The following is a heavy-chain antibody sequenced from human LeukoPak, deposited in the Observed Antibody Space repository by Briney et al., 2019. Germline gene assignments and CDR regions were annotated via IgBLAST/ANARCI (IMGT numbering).Heavy chain of an antibody. CDR3: ARQGYSSSWYPLGY. J-gene: IGHJ4*02. Sequence: SETLSLTCTVSGGSISSSSYYWGWIRQPPGKGREWIGSIYYSGSTYYNPSLKSRVTISVDTSKNQFSLKLSSVTAADTAVYYCARQGYSSSWYPLGYWGQGTLVTVSS. D-gene: IGHD6-13*01. V-gene: IGHV4-39*01. CDR2: IYYSGST. CDR1: GGSISSSSYY.